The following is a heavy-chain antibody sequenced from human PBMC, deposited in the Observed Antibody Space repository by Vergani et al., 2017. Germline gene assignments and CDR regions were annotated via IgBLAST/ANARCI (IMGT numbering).Heavy chain of an antibody. J-gene: IGHJ4*02. CDR2: INSNGAFT. CDR1: GFAFSSSD. CDR3: ARAGNGWYDY. V-gene: IGHV3-64*01. D-gene: IGHD6-19*01. Sequence: EVQLVESGGGLVQPGGSLRLSCGASGFAFSSSDMHWVRQAPGKGLEYVSAINSNGAFTYYTNSVKGRFTISRDNSKNMLYLQMGSLRPEDLAVYYCARAGNGWYDYWGQGTLVTVSS.